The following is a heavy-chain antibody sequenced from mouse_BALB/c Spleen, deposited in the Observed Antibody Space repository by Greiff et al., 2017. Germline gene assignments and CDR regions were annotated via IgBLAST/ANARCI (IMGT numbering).Heavy chain of an antibody. J-gene: IGHJ3*01. V-gene: IGHV1S132*01. CDR2: IFPGTGTT. Sequence: LVESGAELVKPGASVKLSCKTSGYTFTSYWIQWVKQRPGQGLGWIGEIFPGTGTTYYNEKFKGKATLTIDTSSSTAYMQLSSLTSEDSAVYFCARGAYWGQGTLVTVSA. CDR1: GYTFTSYW. CDR3: ARGAY.